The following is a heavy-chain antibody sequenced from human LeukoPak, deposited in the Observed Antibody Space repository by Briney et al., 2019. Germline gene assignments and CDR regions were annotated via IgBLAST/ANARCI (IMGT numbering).Heavy chain of an antibody. CDR2: IYYSGST. V-gene: IGHV4-61*08. J-gene: IGHJ3*02. Sequence: SETLSLTCTVSGGSISSSDYYWSWIRQPPGNGLEWIGYIYYSGSTNYNPSLKSRVTISVDTSKNQFSLKLSSVTAADTAVYYCARDPSGFGELSDAFDIWGQGTMVTVSS. CDR1: GGSISSSDYY. D-gene: IGHD3-10*01. CDR3: ARDPSGFGELSDAFDI.